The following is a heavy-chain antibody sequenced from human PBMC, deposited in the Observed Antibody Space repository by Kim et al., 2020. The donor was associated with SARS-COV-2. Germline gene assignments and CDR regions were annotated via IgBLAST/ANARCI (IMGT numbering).Heavy chain of an antibody. D-gene: IGHD2-15*01. V-gene: IGHV3-23*02. CDR1: GFTFSSYA. Sequence: GGSLRLSCAASGFTFSSYAMSWVRQAPGKGPEWVSTISGNGGNTYYGDSGKGRFTISRDNSKNTVYLQMNSMRADDTAEYYCARERGARSSGSCVDFWG. CDR3: ARERGARSSGSCVDF. J-gene: IGHJ6*02. CDR2: ISGNGGNT.